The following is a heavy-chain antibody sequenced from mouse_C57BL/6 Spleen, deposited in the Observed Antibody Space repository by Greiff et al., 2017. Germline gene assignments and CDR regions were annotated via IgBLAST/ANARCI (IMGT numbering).Heavy chain of an antibody. CDR3: QTYYSNYEFAY. CDR1: GYTFTSYW. D-gene: IGHD2-5*01. CDR2: IDPSDSET. V-gene: IGHV1-52*01. Sequence: QVQLQQPGAELVRPGSSVKLSCKASGYTFTSYWMHWVKQRPIQGLEWIGNIDPSDSETHYNQKFKDKATLTVDKSSSTAYMQLSSLTSEDSAVYYCQTYYSNYEFAYWGQGTLVTVSA. J-gene: IGHJ3*01.